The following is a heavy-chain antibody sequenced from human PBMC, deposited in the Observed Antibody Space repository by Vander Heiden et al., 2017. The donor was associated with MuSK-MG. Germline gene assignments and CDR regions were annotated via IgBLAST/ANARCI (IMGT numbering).Heavy chain of an antibody. V-gene: IGHV4-39*01. D-gene: IGHD3-16*01. CDR2: FSYSGKT. Sequence: QLQLQESGPGLVKPSETLSLTCAVAGDSITRNGYDWAWIRQPPGKGLEWIGSFSYSGKTYYNPSLKTRVTISVDTSNSHFSLRLSSVTAADTAVYFCVRQNSHNTGWGKGFCDSWGQGTLVTVSS. J-gene: IGHJ4*02. CDR3: VRQNSHNTGWGKGFCDS. CDR1: GDSITRNGYD.